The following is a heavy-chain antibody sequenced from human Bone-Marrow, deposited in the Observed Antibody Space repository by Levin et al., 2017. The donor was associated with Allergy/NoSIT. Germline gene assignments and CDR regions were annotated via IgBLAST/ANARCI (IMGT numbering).Heavy chain of an antibody. Sequence: GGSLRLSCAAFGFTFSNFAMHWVRQAPGKGLEWVAAIPHDGANTYYTDSVRGRFTISRDNSKNTLFVEMNSLRVEDTAVYYCARGPGLAVGKGYFDSWGQGTLVTVSS. V-gene: IGHV3-30-3*01. J-gene: IGHJ5*01. CDR2: IPHDGANT. CDR1: GFTFSNFA. D-gene: IGHD6-19*01. CDR3: ARGPGLAVGKGYFDS.